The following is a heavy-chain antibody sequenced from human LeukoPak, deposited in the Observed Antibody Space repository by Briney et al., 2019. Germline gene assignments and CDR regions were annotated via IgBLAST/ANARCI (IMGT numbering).Heavy chain of an antibody. CDR2: ITANNTTK. J-gene: IGHJ5*02. V-gene: IGHV3-48*01. CDR3: AAASAFSSSWRS. CDR1: GLSFSSYN. D-gene: IGHD6-13*01. Sequence: GGSLRLSCTASGLSFSSYNMNWVRQAPGKGPEWVAYITANNTTKYYADSVKGRFTISRDNAKKSLFLQMNSLRAEDTAVYYCAAASAFSSSWRSXGQGTVVTVSS.